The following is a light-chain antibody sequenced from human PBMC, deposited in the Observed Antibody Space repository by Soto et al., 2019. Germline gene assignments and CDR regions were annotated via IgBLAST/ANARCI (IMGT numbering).Light chain of an antibody. CDR3: QQYGSSPWT. CDR2: EAS. CDR1: LSVSSPY. V-gene: IGKV3-20*01. J-gene: IGKJ1*01. Sequence: IVLTQSPGTLSVSPGERATLSCRASLSVSSPYFAWYQQKPGQAPRLLIYEASRRATGIPDRFSGSGSGTDFTLTISRLESEDFAVYYCQQYGSSPWTFGQGTKVEIK.